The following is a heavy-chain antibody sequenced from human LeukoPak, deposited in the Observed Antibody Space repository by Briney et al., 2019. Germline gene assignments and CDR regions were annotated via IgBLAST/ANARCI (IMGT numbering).Heavy chain of an antibody. V-gene: IGHV4-34*01. CDR2: INHSGST. CDR1: GGSFSGHY. J-gene: IGHJ4*02. CDR3: ATLVSRYGGNDY. D-gene: IGHD4-23*01. Sequence: SETLSLTCAVYGGSFSGHYWSWIRQPPGKGLEWIGEINHSGSTNYNPSLKSRVTISVDTSKNQFSLKLSSVTAADTAVYYCATLVSRYGGNDYWGQGTLVTVSS.